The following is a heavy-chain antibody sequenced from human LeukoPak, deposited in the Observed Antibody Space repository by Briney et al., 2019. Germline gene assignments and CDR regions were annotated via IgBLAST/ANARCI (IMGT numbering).Heavy chain of an antibody. CDR3: SRGIDFSDHYMDV. Sequence: GESLKISCKASGYSLNNYWIGWVRQMPGKGLGWVGVVYPGYSDTRYSPSFQGQITISADKSITTAYLQWSSLKASDTAMYYWSRGIDFSDHYMDVWGKGTTVIVSS. CDR1: GYSLNNYW. V-gene: IGHV5-51*01. J-gene: IGHJ6*03. D-gene: IGHD4-11*01. CDR2: VYPGYSDT.